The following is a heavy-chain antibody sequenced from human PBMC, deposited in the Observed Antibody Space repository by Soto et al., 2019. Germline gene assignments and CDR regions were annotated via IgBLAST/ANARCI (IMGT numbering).Heavy chain of an antibody. J-gene: IGHJ4*02. CDR1: GFTFSSYA. Sequence: QVQLVESGGGVVQPGRSLRLSCAASGFTFSSYAMHWVRQAPGKGLEWVAVISYDGSKKNYADSVKGRFTISRDNYKNTLYLQMNSLRAEDKAVYYCARGSGYESDRVDYWGQGTLVSVSS. CDR3: ARGSGYESDRVDY. V-gene: IGHV3-30-3*01. CDR2: ISYDGSKK. D-gene: IGHD5-12*01.